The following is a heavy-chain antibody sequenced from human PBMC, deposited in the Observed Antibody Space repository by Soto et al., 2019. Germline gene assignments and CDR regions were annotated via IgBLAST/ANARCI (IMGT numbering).Heavy chain of an antibody. D-gene: IGHD6-19*01. CDR3: ATETPYSSASFDY. CDR1: GGTFSSYA. J-gene: IGHJ4*02. V-gene: IGHV1-69*13. Sequence: SVKVSCKASGGTFSSYAISWVRQAPGQGLEWMGGIIPIFGTANYAQKFQGRVTITADESTSTAYMELSSLRPEDTAVYYCATETPYSSASFDYWGQGTLVTVSS. CDR2: IIPIFGTA.